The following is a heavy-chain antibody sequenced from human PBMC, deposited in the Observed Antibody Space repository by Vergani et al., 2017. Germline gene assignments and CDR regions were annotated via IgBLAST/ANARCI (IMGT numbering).Heavy chain of an antibody. Sequence: EVHLVESGGGLVQPGRSLRLSCSGSGFTLGDYAMTWVRQAPGKGLEWVAFIWSKPYGGTTEYAASVKGRFTISRDNSKNTLYLQMNSLRAEDTAVYYCAKQYSSSPYYYYYMDVWGKGP. CDR2: IWSKPYGGTT. V-gene: IGHV3-49*04. J-gene: IGHJ6*03. CDR1: GFTLGDYA. D-gene: IGHD6-6*01. CDR3: AKQYSSSPYYYYYMDV.